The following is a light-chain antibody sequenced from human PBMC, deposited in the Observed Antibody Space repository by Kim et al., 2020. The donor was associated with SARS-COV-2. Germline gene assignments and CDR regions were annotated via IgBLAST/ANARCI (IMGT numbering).Light chain of an antibody. CDR2: VGTGGIVG. Sequence: CTLSSGYSKYKVDWYQQRPGKGPRFVMRVGTGGIVGSKGDGIPDRFSVLGSGLNRYLTIKNIQEEDESDYHCGADHGSGSNFVVVFGGGTQLTVL. J-gene: IGLJ2*01. V-gene: IGLV9-49*01. CDR1: SGYSKYK. CDR3: GADHGSGSNFVVV.